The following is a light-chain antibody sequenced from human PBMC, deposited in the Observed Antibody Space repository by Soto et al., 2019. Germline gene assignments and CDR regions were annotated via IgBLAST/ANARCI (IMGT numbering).Light chain of an antibody. J-gene: IGKJ1*01. Sequence: EIVFTHSPSTLSLSPVERATLSFMASQSVSSYLAWYQQKPGQAPRLLIYDASNRATGIPARFSGSGSGTDFTLTISSLEPEDFAVYYCQQSSNWPPRKFGRGTKVDIK. CDR1: QSVSSY. CDR2: DAS. CDR3: QQSSNWPPRK. V-gene: IGKV3-11*01.